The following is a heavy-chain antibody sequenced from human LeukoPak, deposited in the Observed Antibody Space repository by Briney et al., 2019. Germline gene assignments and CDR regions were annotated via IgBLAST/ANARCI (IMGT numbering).Heavy chain of an antibody. CDR2: ILVSNSP. CDR3: AREYCINGDCYMRFDH. J-gene: IGHJ4*02. D-gene: IGHD2-8*01. CDR1: GFTFTNYA. Sequence: AGSLRLSCAASGFTFTNYAMIWVRLAPGRGLEWVSAILVSNSPYYGDSVKGRFTISRDNSQNTLYLQMDSLRAEDTALYYCAREYCINGDCYMRFDHWGQGTLVTVSS. V-gene: IGHV3-23*01.